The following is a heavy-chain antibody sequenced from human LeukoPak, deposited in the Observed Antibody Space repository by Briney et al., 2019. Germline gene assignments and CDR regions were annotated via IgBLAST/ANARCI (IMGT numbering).Heavy chain of an antibody. CDR1: GFTFSSYE. CDR3: ARSSIAAAGMGY. CDR2: ISSSGSTL. J-gene: IGHJ4*02. D-gene: IGHD6-13*01. Sequence: GGSLRLSCAASGFTFSSYEMNWVRQAPGKGLEWVSYISSSGSTLYYADSVKGRFTISRDNAKNSLYLQMNSLRAEDTAVYYCARSSIAAAGMGYWGQGTLVTVSS. V-gene: IGHV3-48*03.